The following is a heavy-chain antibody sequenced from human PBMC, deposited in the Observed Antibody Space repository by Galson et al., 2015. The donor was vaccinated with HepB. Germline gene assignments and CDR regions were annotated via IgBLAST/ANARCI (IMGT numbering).Heavy chain of an antibody. CDR1: GFTVSSNY. V-gene: IGHV3-66*01. CDR3: AREGEYYYGSGSYPTLQYGMDV. J-gene: IGHJ6*02. D-gene: IGHD3-10*01. Sequence: SLRLSCAASGFTVSSNYMSWVRQAPGKGLEWVSVIYSGGSTYYADSVKGRFTISRDNSKNTLYLQMNSLRAEDTAVYYCAREGEYYYGSGSYPTLQYGMDVWGQGTTVTVSS. CDR2: IYSGGST.